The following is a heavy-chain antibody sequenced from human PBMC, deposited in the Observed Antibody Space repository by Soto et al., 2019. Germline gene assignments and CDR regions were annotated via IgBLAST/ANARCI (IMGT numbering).Heavy chain of an antibody. CDR2: ISDSGTYI. D-gene: IGHD5-12*01. V-gene: IGHV3-21*06. CDR3: ARDSGYDYTGYSDY. CDR1: GFSFGGYR. J-gene: IGHJ4*02. Sequence: GGSLRLSCTASGFSFGGYRMNWVRQSPGKGLEWVCSISDSGTYINYADSVKGRFDISRDNAKSVLYLQMNSLRAEDTAFYYCARDSGYDYTGYSDYWGQGTQVTVSS.